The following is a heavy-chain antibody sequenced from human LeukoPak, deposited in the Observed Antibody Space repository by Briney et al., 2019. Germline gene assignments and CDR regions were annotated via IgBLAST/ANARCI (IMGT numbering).Heavy chain of an antibody. Sequence: KPGGSLRLSCAASGFTFSSYSMNWVRQAPGNGLEWVSSISSSSYIYYADSVKGRFTISRDNAKNSLFLQMNSLRAGDTAVYYCARFIAATGVDSWGQGTLVTVSS. CDR2: ISSSSYI. CDR3: ARFIAATGVDS. V-gene: IGHV3-21*01. CDR1: GFTFSSYS. D-gene: IGHD6-13*01. J-gene: IGHJ4*02.